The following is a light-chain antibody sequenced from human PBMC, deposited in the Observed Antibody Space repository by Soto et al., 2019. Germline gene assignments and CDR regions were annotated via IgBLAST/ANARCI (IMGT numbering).Light chain of an antibody. CDR1: QSVRGSY. CDR2: DAS. J-gene: IGKJ1*01. CDR3: QQYRNWPRT. V-gene: IGKV3-11*01. Sequence: EMVLTQSPGTLSLSPGERATLSCRASQSVRGSYLAWYQQKAGQAPRLLIYDASNRANGIPARFSGSGSGTDFTLTISSLEPEDFAVYYCQQYRNWPRTFGQGTKVDI.